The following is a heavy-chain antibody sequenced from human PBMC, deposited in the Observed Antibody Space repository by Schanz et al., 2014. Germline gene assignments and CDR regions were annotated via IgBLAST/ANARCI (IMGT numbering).Heavy chain of an antibody. CDR3: ARDPNSVNEIDY. D-gene: IGHD5-12*01. V-gene: IGHV3-7*03. CDR2: IKPDGSEK. Sequence: EVQLVESGGGLVQPGGSLRLSCAASGFSFGSYAMSWVRQAPGKGLEWVAKIKPDGSEKLYVDSVKGRFTLSRDNAKNSMYLQMNSLRVEDTAVYYCARDPNSVNEIDYWGQGTLVTVSS. CDR1: GFSFGSYA. J-gene: IGHJ4*02.